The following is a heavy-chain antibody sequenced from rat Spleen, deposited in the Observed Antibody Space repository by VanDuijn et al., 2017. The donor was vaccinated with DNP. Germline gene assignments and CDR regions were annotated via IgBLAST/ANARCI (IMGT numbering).Heavy chain of an antibody. CDR3: ARDRRDYGLDY. CDR1: GFTFSNYW. Sequence: EVQLVESGGDLVQPGRSLKLSCVASGFTFSNYWMTWIRQVPGKGLEWVASITTTGGSTYYPDSVKDRFTISRDNAKNTLYLQMNSLRSEDTATYYCARDRRDYGLDYWGHGVMVTVSS. CDR2: ITTTGGST. J-gene: IGHJ2*01. V-gene: IGHV5-31*01. D-gene: IGHD1-11*01.